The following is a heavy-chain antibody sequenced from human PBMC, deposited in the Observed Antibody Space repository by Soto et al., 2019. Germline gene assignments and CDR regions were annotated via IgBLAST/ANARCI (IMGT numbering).Heavy chain of an antibody. CDR2: ISAYSGNT. J-gene: IGHJ4*02. CDR1: GYTFTTYG. CDR3: ARGRDGDY. Sequence: QVQLVQSGAEVKKPGASVKVSCKASGYTFTTYGISWVRQAPGQGLEWVGWISAYSGNTKYAQKLQGRVTVPSDTSPRPAYMELWSLGPDDRAVNHWARGRDGDYWGQGTRVTTSS. V-gene: IGHV1-18*01.